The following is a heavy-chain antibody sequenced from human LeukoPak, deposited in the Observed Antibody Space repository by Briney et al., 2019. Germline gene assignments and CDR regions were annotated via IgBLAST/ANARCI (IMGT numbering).Heavy chain of an antibody. J-gene: IGHJ4*02. CDR1: GGSISSYY. D-gene: IGHD1-26*01. CDR2: IYYIGST. V-gene: IGHV4-59*08. Sequence: PSDTLSLTCTVSGGSISSYYWSWIRQTPGKGLDWIGYIYYIGSTNYNPSLKSRFTISVDTSKNQFSLKLSSVTAVDTAVYFCAGHGASGSYLYYFDYWGQGTLVNVSS. CDR3: AGHGASGSYLYYFDY.